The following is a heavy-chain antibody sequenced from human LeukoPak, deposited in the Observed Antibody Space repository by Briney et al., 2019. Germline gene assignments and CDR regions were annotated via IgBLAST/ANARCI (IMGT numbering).Heavy chain of an antibody. V-gene: IGHV3-7*01. CDR3: ARVHYDSSGYYEGRSFWFDP. CDR1: GFTFSSYW. J-gene: IGHJ5*02. Sequence: GGSLRLSCAASGFTFSSYWMSWVRQAPGKGLEWVANIKQDVSEKYYVDSVKGRFTISRDNAKNSLYLQMNSLRAEDTAVYYCARVHYDSSGYYEGRSFWFDPWGQGTLVTVSS. CDR2: IKQDVSEK. D-gene: IGHD3-22*01.